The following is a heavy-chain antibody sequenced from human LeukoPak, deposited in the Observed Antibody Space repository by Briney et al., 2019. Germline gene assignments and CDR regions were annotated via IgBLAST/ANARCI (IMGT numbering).Heavy chain of an antibody. D-gene: IGHD2-2*01. J-gene: IGHJ6*04. Sequence: ASVKVSCKASGYTFTSYAMHWVRRAPGQRLEWMGWINAGNGNTKYSQKFQGRVTITRDTSASIAYMELSSLRSEDTAVYYCARDAVPYCSSTSCYRMDVWGKGITVTVSS. CDR3: ARDAVPYCSSTSCYRMDV. V-gene: IGHV1-3*01. CDR2: INAGNGNT. CDR1: GYTFTSYA.